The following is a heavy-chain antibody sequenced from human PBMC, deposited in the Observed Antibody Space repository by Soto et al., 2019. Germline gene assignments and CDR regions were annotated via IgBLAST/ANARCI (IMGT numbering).Heavy chain of an antibody. CDR1: GGSISSYY. CDR2: IYYSGST. J-gene: IGHJ4*02. D-gene: IGHD4-17*01. Sequence: PSGTLSLTCTVSGGSISSYYWSWIRQPPGKGLEWIGYIYYSGSTNYNPSLKSRVTISVDTSKNQFSLKLSSVTAADTAVYYCARRYGGPLDYWGQGTLVTVSS. CDR3: ARRYGGPLDY. V-gene: IGHV4-59*08.